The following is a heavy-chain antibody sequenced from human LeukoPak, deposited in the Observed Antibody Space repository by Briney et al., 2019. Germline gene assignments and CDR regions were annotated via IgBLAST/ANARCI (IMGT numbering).Heavy chain of an antibody. D-gene: IGHD3-22*01. CDR1: GFTFSSYA. CDR2: ISYGGSNK. CDR3: AREQYYYDSSGYGAFDI. V-gene: IGHV3-30*04. J-gene: IGHJ3*02. Sequence: GGTLRLSCAASGFTFSSYAMHWVRQAPGKGLEWVAVISYGGSNKYYADSVKGRFTISRDNSKNTLYLQMNSLRAEDTAVYYCAREQYYYDSSGYGAFDIWGQGTMVTVSS.